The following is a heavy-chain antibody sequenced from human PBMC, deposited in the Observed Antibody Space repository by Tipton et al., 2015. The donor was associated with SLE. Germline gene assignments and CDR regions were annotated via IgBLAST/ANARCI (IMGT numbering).Heavy chain of an antibody. CDR2: ISYDGSNK. J-gene: IGHJ6*02. V-gene: IGHV3-30-3*01. CDR3: AREGIDYYYYGMDV. CDR1: GFTFSSYA. Sequence: SLRLSCAASGFTFSSYAMHWVRQAPGKGLEWVAVISYDGSNKYYADSVKGRFTISRDNSKNTLYLQMNSLRAEDTAVYYCAREGIDYYYYGMDVWGQGTTVTVSS. D-gene: IGHD6-13*01.